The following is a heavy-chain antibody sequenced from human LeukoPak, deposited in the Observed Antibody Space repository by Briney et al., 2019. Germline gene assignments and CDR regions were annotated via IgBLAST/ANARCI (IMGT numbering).Heavy chain of an antibody. V-gene: IGHV3-33*06. J-gene: IGHJ3*02. CDR3: AKEHSHFGITGPTDAFDI. Sequence: PGGSLRLSCAASGFTFSSYGMHWVRQAPGKGLEWVAVIWYDGSNKYYADSVKGRFTISRDNSKNTVYLQLSSLRAEDTAVYYCAKEHSHFGITGPTDAFDIWGQGTMVTVSS. D-gene: IGHD1-20*01. CDR2: IWYDGSNK. CDR1: GFTFSSYG.